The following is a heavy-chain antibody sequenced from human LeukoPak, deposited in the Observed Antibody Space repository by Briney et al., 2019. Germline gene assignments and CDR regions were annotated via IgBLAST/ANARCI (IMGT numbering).Heavy chain of an antibody. J-gene: IGHJ6*04. Sequence: RGSLRLSCAASGFTFSSYEMNWVRQAPGKGLEWVSYISSSGSTIYYADSVKGRFTISRDNAKNSLYLQMNSLRAEDTAVYYCAELGITMIGGVWGKGTTVTVSS. D-gene: IGHD3-10*02. V-gene: IGHV3-48*03. CDR1: GFTFSSYE. CDR3: AELGITMIGGV. CDR2: ISSSGSTI.